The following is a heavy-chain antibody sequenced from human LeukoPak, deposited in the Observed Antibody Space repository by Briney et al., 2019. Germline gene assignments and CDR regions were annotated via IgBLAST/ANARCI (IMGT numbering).Heavy chain of an antibody. J-gene: IGHJ4*02. CDR2: IYYSGNT. CDR3: ARVYGSGSYYRRETPPDY. D-gene: IGHD3-10*01. CDR1: GDSISTSNSY. V-gene: IGHV4-39*01. Sequence: SETLSLTCTVSGDSISTSNSYWAWIREPPGKRLEWIGSIYYSGNTYYNASLKSRVTISVDTSKNQFSLKLSSVTAADTAVYYCARVYGSGSYYRRETPPDYWGQGTLVTVSS.